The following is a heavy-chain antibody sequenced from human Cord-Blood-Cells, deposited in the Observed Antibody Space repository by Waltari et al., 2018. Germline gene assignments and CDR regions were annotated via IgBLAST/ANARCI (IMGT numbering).Heavy chain of an antibody. D-gene: IGHD3-10*01. V-gene: IGHV4-39*01. J-gene: IGHJ3*02. CDR3: ARGLLLWFGELSRMDAFDI. Sequence: QLQLQESGPGLVKPSETLSLTCTVSGGSISSSSYYWGWIRQPPGKGLEWIGDNYYSGSTYYNPSLKSRVTICVDTSKNQFSLKLRSVTAADTAVYYCARGLLLWFGELSRMDAFDIWGQGTMVTVSS. CDR2: NYYSGST. CDR1: GGSISSSSYY.